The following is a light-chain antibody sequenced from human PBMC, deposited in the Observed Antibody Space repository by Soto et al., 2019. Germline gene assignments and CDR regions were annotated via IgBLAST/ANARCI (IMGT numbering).Light chain of an antibody. CDR2: GAS. Sequence: EILLTQSPATLPVSPGERVTLSCRASQSVDINLAWYQQKPGQAPRLLIYGASTRAIDMPGRFSGRGSGTEFTLTLSRLQSEDFEVYYCQQYRNWPRTFGQGTKVDIK. J-gene: IGKJ1*01. CDR1: QSVDIN. V-gene: IGKV3-15*01. CDR3: QQYRNWPRT.